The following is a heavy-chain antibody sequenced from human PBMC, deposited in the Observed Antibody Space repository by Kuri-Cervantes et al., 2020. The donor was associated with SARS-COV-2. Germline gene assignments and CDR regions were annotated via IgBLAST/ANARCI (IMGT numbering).Heavy chain of an antibody. Sequence: GESLKISCAASGFTFSDHYMDWVRQAPGKGLEWMGIIYPGDSDTRYSPSFQGQVTISADKSISTAYLQWSSLKASDTAMYYCARCSQDYYGSGSYAYYYYMDVWGKGTTVTVSS. CDR3: ARCSQDYYGSGSYAYYYYMDV. D-gene: IGHD3-10*01. CDR1: GFTFSDHY. V-gene: IGHV5-51*01. J-gene: IGHJ6*03. CDR2: IYPGDSDT.